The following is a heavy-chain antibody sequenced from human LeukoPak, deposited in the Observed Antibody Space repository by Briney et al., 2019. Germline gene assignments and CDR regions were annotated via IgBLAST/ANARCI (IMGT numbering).Heavy chain of an antibody. V-gene: IGHV1-69*13. Sequence: ASVKVSCKASGGTFSSYAISWVRQAPGQGLEWMGGIIPILGTANYAQKFQGRVTITADESTSTAYMELSSLRSEDTAVYYCARDTDILTGNLFDPWGQGTLVTVSS. CDR1: GGTFSSYA. J-gene: IGHJ5*02. CDR2: IIPILGTA. CDR3: ARDTDILTGNLFDP. D-gene: IGHD3-9*01.